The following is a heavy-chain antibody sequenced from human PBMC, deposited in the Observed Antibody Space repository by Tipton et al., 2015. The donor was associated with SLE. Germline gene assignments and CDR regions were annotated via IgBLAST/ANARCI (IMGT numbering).Heavy chain of an antibody. CDR1: GFIFSGFW. CDR2: INSDGTDT. Sequence: SLRLSCAGSGFIFSGFWIHCVRQAPGKGLAWVSRINSDGTDTIYADSVRGRFTIPRDNSKNTLSLQMNSLRAEDTAVYYCARGGHHHGFDIWGQGTMVTVSS. CDR3: ARGGHHHGFDI. V-gene: IGHV3-74*01. J-gene: IGHJ3*02.